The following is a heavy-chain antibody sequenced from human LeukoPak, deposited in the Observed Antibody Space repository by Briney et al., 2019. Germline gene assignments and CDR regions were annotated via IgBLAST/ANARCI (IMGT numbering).Heavy chain of an antibody. CDR1: GFTFSNYV. V-gene: IGHV3-23*01. CDR2: ITSSGETT. CDR3: AKMQGYFDY. J-gene: IGHJ4*02. Sequence: GGSLRLSCAASGFTFSNYVMSWVRQAPGKGLEWVSAITSSGETTYYADSVKGRFTISRDNSKNMVYLQMNSLRAEDAATYYCAKMQGYFDYWGQGSLVTVSS.